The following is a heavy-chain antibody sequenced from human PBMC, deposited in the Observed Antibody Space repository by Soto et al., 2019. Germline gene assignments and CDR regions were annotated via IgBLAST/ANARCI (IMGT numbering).Heavy chain of an antibody. CDR1: GDSVSSNTAS. CDR3: AKGDNLGPKTGYAFDP. J-gene: IGHJ5*02. V-gene: IGHV6-1*01. Sequence: PSQTLSLTCAISGDSVSSNTASWNWIRQSTSRGLEWLGRTYFRSKWYNDYAVSVKSRIIINPDTSNNQFSLQLNSVTPEDTAGYFYAKGDNLGPKTGYAFDPWGQGIMVTVSS. CDR2: TYFRSKWYN. D-gene: IGHD5-12*01.